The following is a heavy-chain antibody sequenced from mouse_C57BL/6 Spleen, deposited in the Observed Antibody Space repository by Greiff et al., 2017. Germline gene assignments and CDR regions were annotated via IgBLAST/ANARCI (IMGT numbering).Heavy chain of an antibody. CDR3: ASAYYSNFYAMDY. J-gene: IGHJ4*01. CDR2: ISSGSSSI. D-gene: IGHD2-5*01. Sequence: DVMLVESGGGLVKPGGSLKLSCAASGFTFSDYGMPWVRQAPETGLEWVAYISSGSSSIYYADTVKGRFTISRDNAKNTLFLQMTSLRFEDTAMYYCASAYYSNFYAMDYWGQGTSVTVSS. CDR1: GFTFSDYG. V-gene: IGHV5-17*01.